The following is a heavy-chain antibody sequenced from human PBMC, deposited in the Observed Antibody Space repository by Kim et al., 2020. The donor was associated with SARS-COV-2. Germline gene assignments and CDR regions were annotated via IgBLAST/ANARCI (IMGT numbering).Heavy chain of an antibody. CDR2: ISGSGGST. CDR1: GFSFLMYA. D-gene: IGHD2-15*01. Sequence: GGSLRLSCAGSGFSFLMYAMAWVRQTPGKGLEWVSSISGSGGSTFYADSVKGRFTISRDNSKNTAYLQMTGLRGDDTALYFCARLYGSSWTAPYSFDIWGQGTMVTVSS. J-gene: IGHJ3*02. V-gene: IGHV3-23*01. CDR3: ARLYGSSWTAPYSFDI.